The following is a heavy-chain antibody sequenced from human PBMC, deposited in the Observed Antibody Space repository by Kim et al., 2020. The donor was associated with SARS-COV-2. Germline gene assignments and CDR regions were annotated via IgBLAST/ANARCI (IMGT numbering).Heavy chain of an antibody. CDR3: ARQFARRGEYVWGSYRSLDY. CDR2: IYYSGST. Sequence: SETLSLTCTVSGGSISSSSYYWGWIRQPPGKGLEWIGSIYYSGSTYYNPSLKSRVTISVDTSKNQFSLKLSSVTAADTAVYYCARQFARRGEYVWGSYRSLDYWGQGTLVTVSS. J-gene: IGHJ4*02. D-gene: IGHD3-16*02. V-gene: IGHV4-39*01. CDR1: GGSISSSSYY.